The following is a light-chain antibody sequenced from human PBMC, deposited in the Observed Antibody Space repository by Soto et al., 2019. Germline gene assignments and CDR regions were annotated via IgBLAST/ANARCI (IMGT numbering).Light chain of an antibody. CDR2: GAS. CDR1: QSVSSSY. V-gene: IGKV3-20*01. J-gene: IGKJ5*01. CDR3: QQYGRPPRAT. Sequence: EIVLTQSPGTLSLSPGERATLSCRASQSVSSSYLAWYQQKPGQAPRLLIYGASSRATGIPDRFSGGGSGTNFHLSISKVEPEDFAVYYCQQYGRPPRATFGQGTHWRL.